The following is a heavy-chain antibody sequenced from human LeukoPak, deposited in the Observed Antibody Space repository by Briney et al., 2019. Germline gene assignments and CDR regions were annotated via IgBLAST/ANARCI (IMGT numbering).Heavy chain of an antibody. V-gene: IGHV3-23*01. CDR3: AAPTRYGSGPQFDY. CDR1: GFTFSSYA. Sequence: GGSLRLSCAASGFTFSSYAMSWVRQAPGKGLEWVSAISGSGGSTYYADSVKGRFTISRDNSKNTLYLQTNSLRAEDTAVYYCAAPTRYGSGPQFDYWGQGTLVTVSS. CDR2: ISGSGGST. D-gene: IGHD3-10*01. J-gene: IGHJ4*02.